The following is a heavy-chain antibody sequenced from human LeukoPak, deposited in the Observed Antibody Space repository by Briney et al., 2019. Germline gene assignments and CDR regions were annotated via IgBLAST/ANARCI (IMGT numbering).Heavy chain of an antibody. Sequence: GGSLRLSCTASEFTDSRNYMLWVRQAPGRGLEWVAGIFSNGDTQYAVRVRGRFPIPRDTSKHTVSLQLNRVRAEDTAVYYCTCGGAVAVTGSDSFDLWGEEPMVTVSS. J-gene: IGHJ3*01. V-gene: IGHV3-53*01. CDR2: IFSNGDT. CDR1: EFTDSRNY. D-gene: IGHD6-19*01. CDR3: TCGGAVAVTGSDSFDL.